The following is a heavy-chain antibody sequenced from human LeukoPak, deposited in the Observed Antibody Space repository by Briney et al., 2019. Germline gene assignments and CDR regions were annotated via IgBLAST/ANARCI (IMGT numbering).Heavy chain of an antibody. Sequence: PGGSLRLSCAASGFTFSNSWMHWVHQAPGKGLVWVSRINSDGSSTSYADSVKGRFTISRDNAKNTLYLQMNSLRAEDTAVYYCARGDLTGSIDYWGQGTLVTVSS. J-gene: IGHJ4*02. CDR3: ARGDLTGSIDY. D-gene: IGHD3-9*01. CDR2: INSDGSST. CDR1: GFTFSNSW. V-gene: IGHV3-74*01.